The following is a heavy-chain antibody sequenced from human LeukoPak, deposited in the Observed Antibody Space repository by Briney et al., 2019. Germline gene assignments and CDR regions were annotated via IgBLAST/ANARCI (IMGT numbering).Heavy chain of an antibody. J-gene: IGHJ4*02. D-gene: IGHD5-24*01. V-gene: IGHV3-23*01. Sequence: GGSLRPSCAASGFTFRSYATSWVRQAPEKGLEWVSGISGSGASTYYADSVKGRFTISRDNSKNTLYLQMNSLRAEDTAVYSCAKETDYNYIYYFDYWGQGTLVTVSS. CDR1: GFTFRSYA. CDR3: AKETDYNYIYYFDY. CDR2: ISGSGAST.